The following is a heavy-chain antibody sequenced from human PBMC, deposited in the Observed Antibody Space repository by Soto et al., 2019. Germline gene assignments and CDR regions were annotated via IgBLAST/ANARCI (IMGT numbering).Heavy chain of an antibody. D-gene: IGHD3-10*01. V-gene: IGHV3-11*06. CDR3: ARCGITMVRGRFWFDP. J-gene: IGHJ5*02. CDR1: GLTFSDYY. CDR2: ISSSSSYT. Sequence: PVGSLRLSCAASGLTFSDYYMSWIRQAPGKGLEWVSYISSSSSYTNYADSVKGRFTISRDNAKNSLYLQMNSLRAEDTAVYYCARCGITMVRGRFWFDPWGQGTLVTVSS.